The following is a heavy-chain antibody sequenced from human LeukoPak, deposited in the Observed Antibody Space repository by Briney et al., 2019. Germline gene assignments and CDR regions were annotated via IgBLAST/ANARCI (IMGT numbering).Heavy chain of an antibody. CDR1: GFTFSSYA. V-gene: IGHV3-23*01. CDR2: ISGSGGST. J-gene: IGHJ6*03. D-gene: IGHD3-22*01. CDR3: AKGSGDSSGYYYAYYYYYMDV. Sequence: GGSLRLSCAASGFTFSSYAMSWVRQAPGKGLEWVSAISGSGGSTYYADSVKGRFTISRDNSKNTLYLQMNSLRAEDTAVCYCAKGSGDSSGYYYAYYYYYMDVWGKGTTVTVSS.